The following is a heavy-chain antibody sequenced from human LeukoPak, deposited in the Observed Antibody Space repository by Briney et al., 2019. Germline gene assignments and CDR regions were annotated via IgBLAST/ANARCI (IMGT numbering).Heavy chain of an antibody. J-gene: IGHJ4*02. CDR1: GGTFSSYA. Sequence: SVKVSCKASGGTFSSYAISWVRQAPGQGLEWMGGIIPIFGTANYAQKFQGRVTITADESTSTAYMELSSLRSEDTAVYYCARGRGLYSSGWYAYDYWGQGTLVTVSS. CDR2: IIPIFGTA. V-gene: IGHV1-69*13. D-gene: IGHD6-19*01. CDR3: ARGRGLYSSGWYAYDY.